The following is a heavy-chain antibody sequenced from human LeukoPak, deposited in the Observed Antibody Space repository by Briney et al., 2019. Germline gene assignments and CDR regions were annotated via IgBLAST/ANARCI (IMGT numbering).Heavy chain of an antibody. Sequence: ASVKVSCKASGYTFTSYAMNWVRQAPGQGLEWMGWINTNTGNPTYAQGFTGRFVFSLDTSVSTAYLQISSLKAEDTAVYYCARRAIVATILSEAYYFDYWGQGTLVTVSS. J-gene: IGHJ4*02. CDR2: INTNTGNP. CDR3: ARRAIVATILSEAYYFDY. D-gene: IGHD5-12*01. V-gene: IGHV7-4-1*02. CDR1: GYTFTSYA.